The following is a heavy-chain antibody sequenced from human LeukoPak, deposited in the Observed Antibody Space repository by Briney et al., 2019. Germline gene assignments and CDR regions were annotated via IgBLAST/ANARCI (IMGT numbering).Heavy chain of an antibody. CDR2: IYYSGST. CDR3: ARHTAMVTKPFDY. V-gene: IGHV4-39*01. Sequence: PSETLSLTCTVSGGSISSSNFYWGWIRQPPGKGLEWIGSIYYSGSTYYNPSLKSRVTISVDTSKNQFSLKLSSVTAADTAVYYCARHTAMVTKPFDYWGQGTLVTVSS. J-gene: IGHJ4*02. D-gene: IGHD5-18*01. CDR1: GGSISSSNFY.